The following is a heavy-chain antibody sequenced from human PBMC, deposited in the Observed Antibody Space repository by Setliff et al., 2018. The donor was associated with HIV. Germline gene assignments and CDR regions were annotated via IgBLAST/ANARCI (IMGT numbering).Heavy chain of an antibody. CDR1: EYMILAYK. J-gene: IGHJ3*01. CDR2: ISPNNGVA. Sequence: ASVKVSCKATEYMILAYKMNWVRQAPGQGLEWIGRISPNNGVAEYAPKFQGRVIMTLDTSISTAYLEILRLTSDDAAVYYCARPRVFDSFDVWGQGTMVTRLL. V-gene: IGHV1-2*06. CDR3: ARPRVFDSFDV.